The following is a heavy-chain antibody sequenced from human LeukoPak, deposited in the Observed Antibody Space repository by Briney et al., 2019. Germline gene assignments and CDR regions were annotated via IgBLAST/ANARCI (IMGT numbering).Heavy chain of an antibody. J-gene: IGHJ6*03. Sequence: SGTLSLTCTVSGGSISSYYWSWIRQPPGKGLEWIGEINHSGSTNYNPSLKSRVTISVDTSKNQFSLKLSSVTAADTAVYYCARAVAGTVYYMDVWGKGTTVTVSS. D-gene: IGHD6-19*01. CDR3: ARAVAGTVYYMDV. CDR2: INHSGST. V-gene: IGHV4-34*01. CDR1: GGSISSYY.